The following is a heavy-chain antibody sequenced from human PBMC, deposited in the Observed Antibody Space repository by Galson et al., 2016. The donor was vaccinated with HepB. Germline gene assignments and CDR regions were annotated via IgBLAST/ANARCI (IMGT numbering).Heavy chain of an antibody. CDR2: ISAYNGNT. J-gene: IGHJ4*02. CDR1: GYTFTSYG. V-gene: IGHV1-18*01. CDR3: ARDQNPPWYSSSSVLARYFDY. D-gene: IGHD6-6*01. Sequence: SVKVSCKASGYTFTSYGISWVRQAPGQGLEWMGCISAYNGNTNYAQKLQGRVTMTTDTSTSTAYMELRSLRSDDTAVYYCARDQNPPWYSSSSVLARYFDYWGQGTLVTVSS.